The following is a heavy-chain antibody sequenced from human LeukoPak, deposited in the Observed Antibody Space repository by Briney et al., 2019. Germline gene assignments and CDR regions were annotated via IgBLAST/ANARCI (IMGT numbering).Heavy chain of an antibody. CDR2: TYYRSKWYN. J-gene: IGHJ3*02. V-gene: IGHV6-1*01. CDR3: ASSRKADTLDI. CDR1: GGSVSSGSYY. Sequence: PSETLSLTCTVSGGSVSSGSYYWNWIRQSPSRGLEWLGRTYYRSKWYNDYAVSVKSRITINPDTSKNQFSLQLNSVTPEDTAVYYCASSRKADTLDIWGQGTMVTVSS.